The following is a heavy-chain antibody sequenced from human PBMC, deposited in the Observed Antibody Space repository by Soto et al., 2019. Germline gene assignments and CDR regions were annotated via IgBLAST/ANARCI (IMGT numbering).Heavy chain of an antibody. CDR2: ISYDGSNK. Sequence: QVQVVESGGGVVQPGRSLRLSCAASGFIFSSYGMHWVRQAPGKGLEWVAFISYDGSNKYYADSVKGRLTISRDNSKNTVYLQMNSLRSEDTAVYYCAKRRNVLRFLEWSSGMEVWGQGTRVSVSS. D-gene: IGHD3-3*01. CDR1: GFIFSSYG. J-gene: IGHJ6*02. V-gene: IGHV3-30*18. CDR3: AKRRNVLRFLEWSSGMEV.